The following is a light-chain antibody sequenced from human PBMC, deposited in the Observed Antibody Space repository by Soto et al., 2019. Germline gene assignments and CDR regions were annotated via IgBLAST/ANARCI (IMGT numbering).Light chain of an antibody. J-gene: IGKJ5*01. CDR1: QDISNY. V-gene: IGKV1-33*01. CDR2: DAS. Sequence: IQMTQSPSSLSASEGDRVTITCPATQDISNYLNWYQQKPGKAPKLLIYDASSLETGVPSRFSGSGSGTDFTLTISSLQPEDFATYYCQQYDNLPLIFGQGTRLEIK. CDR3: QQYDNLPLI.